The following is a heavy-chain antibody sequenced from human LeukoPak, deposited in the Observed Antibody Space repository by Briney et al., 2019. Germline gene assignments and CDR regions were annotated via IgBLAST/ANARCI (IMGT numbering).Heavy chain of an antibody. D-gene: IGHD1-14*01. Sequence: GGSLRLSCAASGFTFSSYAMNWVRQAPGKGLEWVSGISSGGGTTYYADSVKGRFTISRDNSKSTLYLQMNSLRAEDTAVYYCAKGEEGRIRRVDYWGQGTLVTVSS. CDR2: ISSGGGTT. V-gene: IGHV3-23*01. J-gene: IGHJ4*02. CDR1: GFTFSSYA. CDR3: AKGEEGRIRRVDY.